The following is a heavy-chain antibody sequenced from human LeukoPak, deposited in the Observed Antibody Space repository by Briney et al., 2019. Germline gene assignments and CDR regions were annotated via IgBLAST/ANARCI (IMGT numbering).Heavy chain of an antibody. D-gene: IGHD3-3*01. CDR2: ISGSGGST. CDR3: AKGGGDFWSGYYTGPSYYYYGMDV. V-gene: IGHV3-23*01. J-gene: IGHJ6*02. CDR1: GFTFSSYA. Sequence: HPGGSLRLSCAASGFTFSSYAMSWVRQAPGKGLEWVSAISGSGGSTYYADSVKGRFTISRDNSKNTLYLQMNSLRAEDTAVYYCAKGGGDFWSGYYTGPSYYYYGMDVWGQGTTVTVSS.